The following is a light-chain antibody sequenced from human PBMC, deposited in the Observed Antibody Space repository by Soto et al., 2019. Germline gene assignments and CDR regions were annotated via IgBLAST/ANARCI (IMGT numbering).Light chain of an antibody. CDR1: QSVSSSY. CDR3: QQYVTSSPRT. J-gene: IGKJ1*01. V-gene: IGKV3-20*01. CDR2: GIS. Sequence: EIVSTQSPGTLSLSPGERPTLPCRASQSVSSSYLAWYQQKPGQAPRLLMYGISRRATGIPDRFSGSGSGTDFTLTITRLEPEDFAVYYCQQYVTSSPRTFGQGTKVDIK.